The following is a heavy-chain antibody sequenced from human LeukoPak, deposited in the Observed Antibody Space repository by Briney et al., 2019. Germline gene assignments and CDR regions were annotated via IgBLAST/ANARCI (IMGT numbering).Heavy chain of an antibody. CDR3: ARKATRAGAQFDP. CDR1: GGSFSGYY. Sequence: SETLSLTCAVYGGSFSGYYWSWIRQPPGKGLEWIGEINHSGSTNYNPSLKSRVTISVDTSKNQFSLKLSSVTAADTAVYYCARKATRAGAQFDPWGQGTLVTVSS. V-gene: IGHV4-34*01. CDR2: INHSGST. D-gene: IGHD1-26*01. J-gene: IGHJ5*02.